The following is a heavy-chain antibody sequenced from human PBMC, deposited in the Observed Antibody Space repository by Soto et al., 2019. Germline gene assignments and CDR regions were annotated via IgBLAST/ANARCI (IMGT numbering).Heavy chain of an antibody. V-gene: IGHV4-39*07. J-gene: IGHJ3*02. Sequence: SETLSLTCTVSGGSISSSSYYWGWIRQPPGKGLEWIGSIYYSGSTYYNPSLKSRVTISVDTSKNQFSLKLSSVTAADTAVYYCARSGSTLRFLEWLLYHDAFDIWGQGTMVTVSS. CDR2: IYYSGST. CDR1: GGSISSSSYY. CDR3: ARSGSTLRFLEWLLYHDAFDI. D-gene: IGHD3-3*01.